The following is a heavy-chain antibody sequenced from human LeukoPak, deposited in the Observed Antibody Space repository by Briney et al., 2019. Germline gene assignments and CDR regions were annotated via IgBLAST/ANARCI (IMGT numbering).Heavy chain of an antibody. Sequence: GGSLRLSCAASGFTFSSYRMNWVREAPGRGLEWVSSISSRSSYIYYADSVKGRFTISRDNAKNSLYLQMNSLRAEDTAVYYCARDPHSYGSHDAFDIWGQGTMVTVSS. J-gene: IGHJ3*02. CDR1: GFTFSSYR. CDR3: ARDPHSYGSHDAFDI. V-gene: IGHV3-21*01. D-gene: IGHD5-18*01. CDR2: ISSRSSYI.